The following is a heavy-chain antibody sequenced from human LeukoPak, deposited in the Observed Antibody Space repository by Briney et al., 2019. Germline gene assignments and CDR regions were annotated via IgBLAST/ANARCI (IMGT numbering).Heavy chain of an antibody. J-gene: IGHJ3*02. Sequence: GGSLRLSCAASGSTFSSYEMNWVRQAPGKGLEWVSYISSSGSTIYYADSVKGRFTISRDNAKNSLYLQMNSLRAEDTAVYYCARGDWLETQNRFDIWGQGTMVTVSS. CDR3: ARGDWLETQNRFDI. V-gene: IGHV3-48*03. CDR1: GSTFSSYE. CDR2: ISSSGSTI. D-gene: IGHD3-3*01.